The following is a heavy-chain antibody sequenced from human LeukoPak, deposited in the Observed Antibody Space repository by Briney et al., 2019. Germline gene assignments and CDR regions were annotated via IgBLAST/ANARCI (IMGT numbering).Heavy chain of an antibody. V-gene: IGHV3-23*01. J-gene: IGHJ4*02. CDR1: GFTFSSYA. CDR2: ISGSGGST. CDR3: AKVRWFGETGFDY. Sequence: GGSLRLSCAVSGFTFSSYAMSWVRQAPGKGLEWVSAISGSGGSTYYADSVKGRFTISRDNSKNTLYLQMNSLRAEDTAVYYCAKVRWFGETGFDYWGQGTLVTVSS. D-gene: IGHD3-10*01.